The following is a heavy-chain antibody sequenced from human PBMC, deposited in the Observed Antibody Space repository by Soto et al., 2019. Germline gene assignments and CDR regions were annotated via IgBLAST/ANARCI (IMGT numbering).Heavy chain of an antibody. V-gene: IGHV1-58*01. CDR1: GFTFTSSA. D-gene: IGHD4-17*01. CDR2: IVVGSGNT. CDR3: AAGSTVTTFNYFDY. Sequence: GASVKVSCKASGFTFTSSAVQWVRQARGQRLEWIGWIVVGSGNTNYAQKFQERVTITRDMSTSTAYMELSSLRSEDTAVYYCAAGSTVTTFNYFDYWGQGTLVTVYS. J-gene: IGHJ4*02.